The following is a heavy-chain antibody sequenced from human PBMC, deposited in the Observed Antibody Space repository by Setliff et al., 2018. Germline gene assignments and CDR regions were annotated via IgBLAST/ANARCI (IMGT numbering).Heavy chain of an antibody. CDR2: ISSSSSYI. J-gene: IGHJ4*02. V-gene: IGHV3-21*01. CDR1: AFTFSSYS. D-gene: IGHD6-13*01. Sequence: GGSLILSCAASAFTFSSYSMNWVRQAPGKGLEWVSSISSSSSYIYYADSVKGRFTISRDNAKNSLYLQMNSLRAEDTAVYYCASRTISPGYSSSYPPNYWGQGTLVTVSS. CDR3: ASRTISPGYSSSYPPNY.